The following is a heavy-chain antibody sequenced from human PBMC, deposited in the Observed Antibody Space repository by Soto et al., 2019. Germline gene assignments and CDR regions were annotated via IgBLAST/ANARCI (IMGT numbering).Heavy chain of an antibody. J-gene: IGHJ4*02. CDR1: GGTFSSYA. V-gene: IGHV1-69*12. Sequence: QVQLVQSGAEVKKPGSSVKVSCKASGGTFSSYAISWVRQAPGQGLEWMGGIIPIFGTANYAQKFQGRVTITEDESTSTAYMELSSLRSEDTAVYYCASNRYYDILTGYHYYFDYWGQGTLVTVSS. CDR3: ASNRYYDILTGYHYYFDY. CDR2: IIPIFGTA. D-gene: IGHD3-9*01.